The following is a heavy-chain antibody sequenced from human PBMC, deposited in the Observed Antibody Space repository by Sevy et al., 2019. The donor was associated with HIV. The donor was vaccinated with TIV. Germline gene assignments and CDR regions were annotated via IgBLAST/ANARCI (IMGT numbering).Heavy chain of an antibody. Sequence: SDTLSLTCAVSGGSISSSNWWSWVRQPPGKGLEWIGEIYRSGSTNYNPSLKSRVTISVDKSKNQFSLKLSSVTAADTAVYYSARVTYCSGGSCYPRGDAFDIWGQGTMVTVSS. D-gene: IGHD2-15*01. CDR1: GGSISSSNW. CDR2: IYRSGST. V-gene: IGHV4-4*02. CDR3: ARVTYCSGGSCYPRGDAFDI. J-gene: IGHJ3*02.